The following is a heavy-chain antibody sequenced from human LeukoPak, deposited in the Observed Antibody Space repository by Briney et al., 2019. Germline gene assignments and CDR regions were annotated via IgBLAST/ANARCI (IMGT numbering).Heavy chain of an antibody. CDR3: ARGLYSSSWYPDWFDP. D-gene: IGHD6-13*01. CDR2: FNHSGST. J-gene: IGHJ5*02. CDR1: GGSFSGYY. V-gene: IGHV4-34*01. Sequence: PSETLSLTCAVEGGSFSGYYGGWIRQPPGKGREWIGEFNHSGSTNYNPSLKSRVTISVDTSKNQFSLKLSSVAAADTAVYYCARGLYSSSWYPDWFDPWRQGTLVTVSS.